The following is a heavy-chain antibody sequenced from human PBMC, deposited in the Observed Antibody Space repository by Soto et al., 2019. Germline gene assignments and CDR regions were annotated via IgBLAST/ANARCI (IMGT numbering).Heavy chain of an antibody. CDR3: ARGRLTTVVTNYYYYGMDV. V-gene: IGHV1-69*13. J-gene: IGHJ6*02. D-gene: IGHD4-17*01. CDR1: GGTFSSYA. CDR2: IIPIFGTA. Sequence: SVKVSCKASGGTFSSYAISWVRQAPGQGLEWMGGIIPIFGTANYAQKFQGRVTITADESTSTAYMELSSLRSEDTAVYYCARGRLTTVVTNYYYYGMDVWGQGTTVTVSS.